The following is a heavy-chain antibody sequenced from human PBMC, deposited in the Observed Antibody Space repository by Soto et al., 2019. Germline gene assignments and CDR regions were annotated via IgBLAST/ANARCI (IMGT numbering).Heavy chain of an antibody. CDR2: ISSSSSYI. D-gene: IGHD1-26*01. Sequence: GGSLRLSCAASGFTFSSYSMNWVRQAPGKGPEWVASISSSSSYIYYAASVKGRFTIYRDNAKNSLYLQMNSLRAEDTAVYYCEVEFATILYGMDVWGQGTTVTVSS. J-gene: IGHJ6*02. V-gene: IGHV3-21*01. CDR1: GFTFSSYS. CDR3: EVEFATILYGMDV.